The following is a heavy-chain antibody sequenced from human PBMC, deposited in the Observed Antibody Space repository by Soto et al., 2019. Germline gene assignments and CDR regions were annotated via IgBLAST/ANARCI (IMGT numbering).Heavy chain of an antibody. V-gene: IGHV3-11*04. D-gene: IGHD3-9*01. CDR3: AKDPRLLRYFDWTDYYYYYMDV. Sequence: PGGSLRLSCAASGFTFSDYYMSWIRQAPGKGLEWVSYISSSGSTIYYADSVKGRFTISRDNAKNSLYLQMNSLRAEDTAVYYCAKDPRLLRYFDWTDYYYYYMDVWGKGTTVTVSS. J-gene: IGHJ6*03. CDR1: GFTFSDYY. CDR2: ISSSGSTI.